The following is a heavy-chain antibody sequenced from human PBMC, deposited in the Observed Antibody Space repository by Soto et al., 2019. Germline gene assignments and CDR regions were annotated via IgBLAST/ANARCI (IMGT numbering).Heavy chain of an antibody. CDR2: IIPIFGTA. CDR1: GGTFSSYA. V-gene: IGHV1-69*12. CDR3: ARGSDYVWGSYRLSALDY. Sequence: QVQLVQSGAEVKKPGSSVKVSCKASGGTFSSYAISWVRQAPGQGLEWMGGIIPIFGTANYAQKFQGRVTITADXXTXTXXMELSSLRSEDTAVYYCARGSDYVWGSYRLSALDYWGQGTLVTVSS. D-gene: IGHD3-16*02. J-gene: IGHJ4*02.